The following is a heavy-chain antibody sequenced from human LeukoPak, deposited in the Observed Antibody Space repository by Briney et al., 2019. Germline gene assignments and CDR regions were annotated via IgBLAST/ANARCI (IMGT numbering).Heavy chain of an antibody. Sequence: GASVKVSCKASGGTFSSYAISWVRQAPGQGLEWMGGIIPIFGTANYAQKFQGRVTITADESTSTAYMELSSLRSEDTAVYYCARDLSSPNQYYFDYWGQGTLVTVSS. D-gene: IGHD6-6*01. V-gene: IGHV1-69*13. CDR2: IIPIFGTA. J-gene: IGHJ4*02. CDR3: ARDLSSPNQYYFDY. CDR1: GGTFSSYA.